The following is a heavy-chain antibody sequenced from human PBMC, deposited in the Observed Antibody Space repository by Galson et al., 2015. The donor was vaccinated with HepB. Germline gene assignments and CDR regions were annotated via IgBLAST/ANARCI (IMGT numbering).Heavy chain of an antibody. J-gene: IGHJ5*02. CDR2: LNPNSGVT. Sequence: SVKVSCKASGYNFIAYYIHWVRQAPGQGLEWMGRLNPNSGVTNYAQKFQGRVTMTRDTSISTAYMELTSLSSDDTAVYYCAKVSPQGQSSAQPGPKFNWFDPWGQGTLVTVSS. V-gene: IGHV1-2*06. D-gene: IGHD3-22*01. CDR1: GYNFIAYY. CDR3: AKVSPQGQSSAQPGPKFNWFDP.